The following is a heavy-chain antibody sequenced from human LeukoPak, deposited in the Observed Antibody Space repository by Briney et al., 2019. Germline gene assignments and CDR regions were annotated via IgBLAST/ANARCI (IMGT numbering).Heavy chain of an antibody. V-gene: IGHV1-18*01. J-gene: IGHJ4*02. CDR3: ARDQASGITIFGVVTPTFDY. D-gene: IGHD3-3*01. Sequence: ASVKVSCKASGYTFTSYGISWVRQAPGQGLEWMGWISAYNGNTNYAQKLQGRVTMTTDTSTSTAYMELRSLRSDDTAVYYCARDQASGITIFGVVTPTFDYWGQGTLVTVSS. CDR1: GYTFTSYG. CDR2: ISAYNGNT.